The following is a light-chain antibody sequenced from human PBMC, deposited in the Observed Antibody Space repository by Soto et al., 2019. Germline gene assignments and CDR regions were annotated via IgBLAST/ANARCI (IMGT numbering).Light chain of an antibody. CDR1: QSVSSN. V-gene: IGKV3-15*01. CDR3: QQYNNWPRT. J-gene: IGKJ1*01. CDR2: GAS. Sequence: EIVMKQSPATLSVSPGERATLSCRASQSVSSNLAWYQQKPGQAPRLLIYGASTRATGIPARFSGSGSGTEFTLTISRLQSEDFAVYYCQQYNNWPRTFGQGNKVEIK.